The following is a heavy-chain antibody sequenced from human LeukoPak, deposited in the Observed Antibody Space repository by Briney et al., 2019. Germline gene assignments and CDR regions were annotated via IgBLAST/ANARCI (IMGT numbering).Heavy chain of an antibody. V-gene: IGHV4-59*08. CDR3: ASHKDSSTWYNWFDP. J-gene: IGHJ5*02. CDR1: NGSISSHY. Sequence: SETLSLTCTVSNGSISSHYWSWIWQPPGKGLEWIGYIYYIGSTNYNPSLKSRVTISVDTSMNQFSLRLTSVTAADTAVYYCASHKDSSTWYNWFDPWGQGTLVTVSS. CDR2: IYYIGST. D-gene: IGHD6-13*01.